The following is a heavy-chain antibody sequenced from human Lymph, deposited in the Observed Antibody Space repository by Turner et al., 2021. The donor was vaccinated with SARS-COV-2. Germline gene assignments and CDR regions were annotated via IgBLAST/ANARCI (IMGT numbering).Heavy chain of an antibody. CDR2: FYKIGSI. V-gene: IGHV4-59*08. J-gene: IGHJ6*02. D-gene: IGHD1-1*01. CDR3: ARHQGSTSGYDHGMNV. CDR1: GGSISSTS. Sequence: QVQLQESGPGLVRPSETLSLPCTVSGGSISSTSWSWSRQSPGRGLEWIGYFYKIGSIDYNPTLRSRVTISVDTSKNQLSLNLISVTAADTAVYYCARHQGSTSGYDHGMNVWGQGTAVIVSS.